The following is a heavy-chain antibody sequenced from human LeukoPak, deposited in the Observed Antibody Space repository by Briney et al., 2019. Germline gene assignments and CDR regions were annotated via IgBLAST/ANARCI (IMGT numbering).Heavy chain of an antibody. J-gene: IGHJ4*02. CDR2: IYASGSP. CDR1: GGSISIHY. CDR3: ARATNDYPGDFDY. V-gene: IGHV4-4*07. D-gene: IGHD4-11*01. Sequence: SETLPLTCTVSGGSISIHYWSWIRQPAGKGLEWIGRIYASGSPNYNPSLKSRVTMSLDTSTNQFSLKLSSVTAADTAVYFCARATNDYPGDFDYWGQGTPVIVSS.